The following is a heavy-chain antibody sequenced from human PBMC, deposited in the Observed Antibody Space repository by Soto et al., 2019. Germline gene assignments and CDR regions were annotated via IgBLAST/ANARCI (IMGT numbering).Heavy chain of an antibody. CDR2: ISPGSRYP. CDR3: IRGGGGGLFDP. V-gene: IGHV3-11*06. J-gene: IGHJ5*02. CDR1: GFTFGDSY. Sequence: PGGSLRLSCAGSGFTFGDSYMSWIRQAPGKGLEWLSYISPGSRYPAYADSVKGRFTISRDNAKRSLYLQMMSLTAEDTAIYYCIRGGGGGLFDPWGQGTMVTVSS. D-gene: IGHD2-15*01.